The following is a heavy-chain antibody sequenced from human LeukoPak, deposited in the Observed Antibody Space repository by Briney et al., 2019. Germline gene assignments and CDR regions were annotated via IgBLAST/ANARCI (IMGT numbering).Heavy chain of an antibody. D-gene: IGHD3-16*01. Sequence: SETLSLTCTVSGGSISSYYWSWIRQPPGKGLEWIGYIYYSGSTNYNPSLKSRVTISVDTSKNQFSLKLSSVTAADTAVYYCARGGDSIMITFGGVSPFDYWGQGTLVTVSS. CDR3: ARGGDSIMITFGGVSPFDY. J-gene: IGHJ4*02. V-gene: IGHV4-59*01. CDR2: IYYSGST. CDR1: GGSISSYY.